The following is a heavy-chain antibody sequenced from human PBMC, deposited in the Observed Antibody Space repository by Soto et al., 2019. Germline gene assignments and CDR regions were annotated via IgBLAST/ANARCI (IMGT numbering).Heavy chain of an antibody. J-gene: IGHJ6*02. CDR3: ARGGSLYYYYGIDV. D-gene: IGHD3-16*01. CDR2: IDNGGDT. CDR1: GFTISNNY. V-gene: IGHV3-53*01. Sequence: LRLSCAASGFTISNNYMTWVRQAPGKGLEWVSLIDNGGDTYYADSVKGRFTLSRDSSKNTLYLQMNSLRAEDTAVYNCARGGSLYYYYGIDVWGQGTRSPSP.